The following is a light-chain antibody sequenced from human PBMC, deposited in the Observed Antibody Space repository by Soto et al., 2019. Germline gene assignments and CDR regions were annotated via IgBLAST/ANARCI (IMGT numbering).Light chain of an antibody. CDR3: SALRSVSTRV. Sequence: QSALTQPASVSGSPGQSIAISCTGTSSDVGGYDYVSWYQQHPDKAPKLIVYEVTHRPSGVSSRFSGSKSGNTASLTISGLQAEDETDYSCSALRSVSTRVFGTGTKVTVL. CDR1: SSDVGGYDY. V-gene: IGLV2-14*01. J-gene: IGLJ1*01. CDR2: EVT.